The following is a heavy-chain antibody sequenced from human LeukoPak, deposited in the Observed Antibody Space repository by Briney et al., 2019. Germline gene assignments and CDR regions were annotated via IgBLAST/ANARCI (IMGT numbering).Heavy chain of an antibody. D-gene: IGHD2-2*01. CDR1: GYTFTGCY. CDR2: INPNSGGT. CDR3: ARVDCSSTSCYEGEPGYYYYGMDV. V-gene: IGHV1-2*02. J-gene: IGHJ6*02. Sequence: ASVKVSCKASGYTFTGCYMHWVRQAPGQGLEWMGWINPNSGGTNYAQKFQGRVTMTRDTSISTAYMELSRLRSDDTAVYYCARVDCSSTSCYEGEPGYYYYGMDVWGQGTTVTVSS.